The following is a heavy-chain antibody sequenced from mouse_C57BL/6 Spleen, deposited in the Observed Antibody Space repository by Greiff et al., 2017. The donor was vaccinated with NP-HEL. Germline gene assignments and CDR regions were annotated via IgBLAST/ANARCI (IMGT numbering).Heavy chain of an antibody. CDR2: IDPSDSYT. J-gene: IGHJ1*03. Sequence: VQLQQPGAELVMPGASVKLSCKASGYTFTSYWMHWVKQRPGQGLEWIGEIDPSDSYTNYNQKFKGKSTLTVDKSSSTAYMQLSSLTSEDSAVYYCARPGYYGSDWYFDVWGTGTTVTVSS. CDR3: ARPGYYGSDWYFDV. CDR1: GYTFTSYW. D-gene: IGHD1-1*01. V-gene: IGHV1-69*01.